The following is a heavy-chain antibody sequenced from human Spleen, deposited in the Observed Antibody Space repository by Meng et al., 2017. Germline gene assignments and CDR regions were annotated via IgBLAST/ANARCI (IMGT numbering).Heavy chain of an antibody. CDR3: TRDYGA. Sequence: GESLKISCAASGFTFSASAMNWVRQAAGKGLEWVGRIRSKPNNYATEYSESVKGRFTISRDDSKNTAYLQMNSLKTEDTAIYYCTRDYGAWGQGTLVTVSS. J-gene: IGHJ5*02. CDR2: IRSKPNNYAT. V-gene: IGHV3-73*01. CDR1: GFTFSASA. D-gene: IGHD4-17*01.